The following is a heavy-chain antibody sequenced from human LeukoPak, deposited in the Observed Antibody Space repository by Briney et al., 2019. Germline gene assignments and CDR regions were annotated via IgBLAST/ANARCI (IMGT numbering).Heavy chain of an antibody. V-gene: IGHV3-23*01. J-gene: IGHJ4*02. Sequence: GGSLRLSCAASGFTFSSYAMSWVRQAPGRGLEWVSAISGSADRTYYADSVKGRFTISRDNSKNTLYLQMNSLRPEDTAIYYCAKESPYGSGSRNYYFHYWGQGTLVTVSS. D-gene: IGHD3-10*01. CDR2: ISGSADRT. CDR3: AKESPYGSGSRNYYFHY. CDR1: GFTFSSYA.